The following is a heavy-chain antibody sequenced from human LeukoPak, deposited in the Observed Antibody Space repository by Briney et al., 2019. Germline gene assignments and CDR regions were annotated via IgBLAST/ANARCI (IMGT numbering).Heavy chain of an antibody. D-gene: IGHD3-16*01. Sequence: GGSLRLSCEASEFTFSSYWMHWVRQPPGKGLEWVANINEAGVEKYHVDSVKGRFTISRDNAKNTLYLQMNSLRAEDTAVYHCARGPGGILGWFDPWGQGTLVTVSS. CDR3: ARGPGGILGWFDP. J-gene: IGHJ5*02. CDR1: EFTFSSYW. V-gene: IGHV3-7*01. CDR2: INEAGVEK.